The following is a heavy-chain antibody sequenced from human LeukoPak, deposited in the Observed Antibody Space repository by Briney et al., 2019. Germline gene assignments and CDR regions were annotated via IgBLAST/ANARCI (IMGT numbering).Heavy chain of an antibody. V-gene: IGHV4-59*08. J-gene: IGHJ4*02. Sequence: SSETLSLTCTVSGGSINGYYWSWFRQPPGKGLEWIGYLYYSGSTNYNPSLKSRVTISLDTSQNQFSLKLNSVTAADTAVYYCARHVSNDWVDYWGQGTLVTVSS. CDR3: ARHVSNDWVDY. D-gene: IGHD3-9*01. CDR1: GGSINGYY. CDR2: LYYSGST.